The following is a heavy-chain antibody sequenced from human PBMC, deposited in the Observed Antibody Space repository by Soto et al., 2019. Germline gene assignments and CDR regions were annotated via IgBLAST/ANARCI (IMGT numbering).Heavy chain of an antibody. CDR2: IYHSGST. CDR3: ASVRGGYYYAMDV. CDR1: GDSISSLYW. V-gene: IGHV4-4*02. J-gene: IGHJ6*02. Sequence: SETLSLTCAVSGDSISSLYWWGWVRLPPGKGLEWIGEIYHSGSTNYNPSLKSRVTISVDKSKNQFSLKLSSVTAADTAVYYCASVRGGYYYAMDVWGQGTTVTVSS. D-gene: IGHD3-10*02.